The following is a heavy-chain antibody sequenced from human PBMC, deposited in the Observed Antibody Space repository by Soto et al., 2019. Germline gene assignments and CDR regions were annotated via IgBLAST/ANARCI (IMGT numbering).Heavy chain of an antibody. J-gene: IGHJ5*02. D-gene: IGHD5-12*01. CDR2: IFSNDEK. V-gene: IGHV2-26*01. Sequence: QVTLKESGPVLVKPTETLTLTCTVSGFSLSNARMGVSWIRQPPGKALEWLAHIFSNDEKSYSTSLKSRLTISKDTSKSQVVLNMTNMDPVDTATYYCARISRDGYTLPNHNWFDPWGQGTLVTVSS. CDR3: ARISRDGYTLPNHNWFDP. CDR1: GFSLSNARMG.